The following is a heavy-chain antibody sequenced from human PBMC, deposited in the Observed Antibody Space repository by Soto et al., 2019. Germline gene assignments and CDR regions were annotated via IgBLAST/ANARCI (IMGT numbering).Heavy chain of an antibody. CDR2: INPKSGGT. D-gene: IGHD2-8*01. J-gene: IGHJ6*02. Sequence: SVKVSCKASGYSFTDYHIHWVRQAPGQGLEWLGRINPKSGGTSTAQKFQGWVTMTRDRSISTVYMELTRLRSDDTAVYFCARGHSTDCSNGVCSFFYNHEMDVWGQGTTVTVSS. CDR3: ARGHSTDCSNGVCSFFYNHEMDV. V-gene: IGHV1-2*04. CDR1: GYSFTDYH.